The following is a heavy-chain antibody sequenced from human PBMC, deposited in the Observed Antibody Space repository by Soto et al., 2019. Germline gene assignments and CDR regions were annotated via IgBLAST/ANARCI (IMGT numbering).Heavy chain of an antibody. CDR3: AKDGSYYDYVWGTYRYLFDY. CDR1: GFTFSSYA. V-gene: IGHV3-23*01. Sequence: GGSLRLSCAASGFTFSSYAMSWVRQAPGRGLEWVSTISGSGDSTYYADSVKGRFTISRDNSKNTLYLQMNSLRAEDMTVYYCAKDGSYYDYVWGTYRYLFDYWGQGA. CDR2: ISGSGDST. J-gene: IGHJ4*02. D-gene: IGHD3-16*02.